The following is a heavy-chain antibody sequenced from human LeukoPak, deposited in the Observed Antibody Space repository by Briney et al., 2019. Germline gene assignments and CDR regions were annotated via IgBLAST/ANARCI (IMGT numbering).Heavy chain of an antibody. D-gene: IGHD3-10*01. CDR1: GGSISSYY. V-gene: IGHV4-59*01. CDR2: IYYSGSN. CDR3: ASSAGFGELPIYSQYFDY. Sequence: PSETLSLTCTVYGGSISSYYWSWVRQPPGKGREWLGYIYYSGSNNYNPSLKSRVTISVEMSKNQFSLNLISVPAADTAVYYCASSAGFGELPIYSQYFDYWGQGTLVTVSS. J-gene: IGHJ4*02.